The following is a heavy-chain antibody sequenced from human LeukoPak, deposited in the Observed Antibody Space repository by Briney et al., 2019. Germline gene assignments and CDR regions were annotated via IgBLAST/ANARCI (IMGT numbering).Heavy chain of an antibody. CDR2: ISYSDGSNK. CDR3: ARQFHCVDKACYTFDS. D-gene: IGHD2-2*02. V-gene: IGHV3-30*01. J-gene: IGHJ4*02. CDR1: GFTFNSYA. Sequence: GMSLRLSCAASGFTFNSYAMHWVRQAPGKGLGWVAVISYSDGSNKNYADSVKGRFTISRDNSKNTVYLQMNSLRAEDTAVYYCARQFHCVDKACYTFDSWGQGTLVTVSS.